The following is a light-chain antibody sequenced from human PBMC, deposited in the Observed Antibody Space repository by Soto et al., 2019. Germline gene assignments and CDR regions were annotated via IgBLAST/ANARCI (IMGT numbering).Light chain of an antibody. CDR1: SSDVGSYNY. J-gene: IGLJ1*01. V-gene: IGLV2-14*01. Sequence: QSVLTQPASVSGSRGQSITISCTGTSSDVGSYNYVSWYQLHPGKAPKLMIYEVSNRPSGVSNRFSGSKSGDTASLTISGLQCEDAADYYCSSYTTGAALYVFGAGTKVIGL. CDR3: SSYTTGAALYV. CDR2: EVS.